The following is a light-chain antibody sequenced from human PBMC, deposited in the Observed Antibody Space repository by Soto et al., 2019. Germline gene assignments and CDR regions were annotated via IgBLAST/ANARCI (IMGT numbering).Light chain of an antibody. CDR3: SSYRSSSTVYV. CDR2: DVS. Sequence: QSVLTQPASVSGSPGQSITISCTGTSSDVGGYNYVSWYQQHPGEAPKLLIYDVSNRPSGVSNRFSGSKSGNTASLTISGLQAEDEVDYSCSSYRSSSTVYVFGTGTKVTV. J-gene: IGLJ1*01. V-gene: IGLV2-14*01. CDR1: SSDVGGYNY.